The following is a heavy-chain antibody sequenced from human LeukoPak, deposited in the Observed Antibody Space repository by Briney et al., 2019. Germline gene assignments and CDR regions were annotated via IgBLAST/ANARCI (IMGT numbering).Heavy chain of an antibody. D-gene: IGHD4-17*01. CDR1: GFTLRRYR. CDR2: RYYGSNN. V-gene: IGHV3-21*01. CDR3: ARDTVATKYYYYMDV. J-gene: IGHJ6*03. Sequence: GGSVRLSCPASGFTLRRYRMKWVRQDPRTRMEGVAFRYYGSNNYYADSVKGRFTISRDNAKNSLYLQMNSLRAEDTAVYYCARDTVATKYYYYMDVWGKGTTVTVSS.